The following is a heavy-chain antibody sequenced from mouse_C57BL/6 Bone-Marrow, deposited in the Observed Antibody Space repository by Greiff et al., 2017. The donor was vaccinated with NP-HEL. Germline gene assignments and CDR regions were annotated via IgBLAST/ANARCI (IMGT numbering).Heavy chain of an antibody. CDR2: IHPNSGST. CDR1: GYTFTSYW. V-gene: IGHV1-64*01. CDR3: ARGGLLSFDY. J-gene: IGHJ2*01. Sequence: QVQLQQSGAELVKPGASVKLSCKASGYTFTSYWLHWVKQRPGQGLEWIGMIHPNSGSTNYNEKFKSKATLTVDKSSSTAYMQLSSLTSEDSAVYYCARGGLLSFDYWGQGTTLTVSS. D-gene: IGHD2-10*01.